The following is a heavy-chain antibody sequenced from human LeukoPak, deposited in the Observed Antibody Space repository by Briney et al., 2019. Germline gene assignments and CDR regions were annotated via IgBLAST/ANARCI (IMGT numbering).Heavy chain of an antibody. Sequence: PGGSLRLSCSASGFTFSSYAMHWVRQAPGKGLEYVSAISSNGGSTYYADSVKGRFTISRDNSKNTLYLQMNSLRAEDTAVYYCAKDTASTYYYDSSGNPFDYWGQGTLVTVSS. D-gene: IGHD3-22*01. CDR2: ISSNGGST. J-gene: IGHJ4*02. CDR3: AKDTASTYYYDSSGNPFDY. V-gene: IGHV3-64*04. CDR1: GFTFSSYA.